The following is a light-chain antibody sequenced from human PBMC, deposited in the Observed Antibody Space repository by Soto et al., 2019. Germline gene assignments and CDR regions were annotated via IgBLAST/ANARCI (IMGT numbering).Light chain of an antibody. V-gene: IGKV1-5*01. J-gene: IGKJ4*01. CDR1: QSISSW. Sequence: DIQMTQSPSTLSASVGDRVTITCRASQSISSWLAWYQQKPGKAPKLLIYDASSLESGVPSRFSGSESGTEFTLTISSLQPDDFATYYCQQYNSYSLPFGGGTKVEIK. CDR3: QQYNSYSLP. CDR2: DAS.